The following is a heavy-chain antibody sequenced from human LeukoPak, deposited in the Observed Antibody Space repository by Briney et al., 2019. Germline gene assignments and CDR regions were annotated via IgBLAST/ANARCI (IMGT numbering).Heavy chain of an antibody. Sequence: PGGSLRLSCAASGFTFSRYSMNWVRQAPGKGLEWVSSISSGSSYIYYADSVKGRFTISRDNAKNSLYLQMNSLRAEDTAVYYCAKAPVTTCRGAFCYPFDYWGLGTLVTVSS. D-gene: IGHD2-15*01. CDR3: AKAPVTTCRGAFCYPFDY. V-gene: IGHV3-21*01. CDR1: GFTFSRYS. CDR2: ISSGSSYI. J-gene: IGHJ4*02.